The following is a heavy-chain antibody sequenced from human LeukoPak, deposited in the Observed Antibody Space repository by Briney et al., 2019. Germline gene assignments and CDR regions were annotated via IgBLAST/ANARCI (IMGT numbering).Heavy chain of an antibody. D-gene: IGHD6-13*01. CDR1: GYTFTSYD. J-gene: IGHJ4*02. Sequence: ASVKVSCKASGYTFTSYDINWVRQATGQGLEWMGWMNPNSGNTGYAQKFQGRITMTRNTSIITAYMELSSLRSEDTAVYYCASSKGQQLVFDYWGQGTLVSVSS. V-gene: IGHV1-8*01. CDR2: MNPNSGNT. CDR3: ASSKGQQLVFDY.